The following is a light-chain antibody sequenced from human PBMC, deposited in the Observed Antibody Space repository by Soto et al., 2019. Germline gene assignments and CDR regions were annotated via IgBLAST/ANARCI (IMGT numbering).Light chain of an antibody. V-gene: IGKV3D-20*02. CDR1: QSVSSNY. CDR2: GAS. Sequence: EIVLTQSPGTLSLSAGERATLSCRASQSVSSNYFAWFQQRPGQAPRLLIYGASTRATGIPVRFSGSRSGTDFTLTISSLEPEDFGVYFCHQRNKFGQGTRLEIK. CDR3: HQRNK. J-gene: IGKJ5*01.